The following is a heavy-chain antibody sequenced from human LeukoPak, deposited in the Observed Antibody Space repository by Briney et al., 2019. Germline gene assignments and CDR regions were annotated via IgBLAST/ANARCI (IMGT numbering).Heavy chain of an antibody. J-gene: IGHJ4*02. CDR2: IRSKANSYAT. Sequence: QSGGSLRLSCAASGFTFSGSAMHWVRQASGKGLEWVGRIRSKANSYATAYAASVKGRFTISRDDSKNTAYLQMNSLKTEDTAVYYCTSTEPGHNLYIDYWGQGTLVTVSS. V-gene: IGHV3-73*01. D-gene: IGHD1-14*01. CDR1: GFTFSGSA. CDR3: TSTEPGHNLYIDY.